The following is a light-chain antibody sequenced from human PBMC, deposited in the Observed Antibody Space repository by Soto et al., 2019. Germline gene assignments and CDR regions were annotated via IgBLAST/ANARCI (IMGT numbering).Light chain of an antibody. V-gene: IGLV1-51*02. J-gene: IGLJ2*01. Sequence: QSVLTQPPSVSAAPGQKVTISCSGSSSNIGNNYVSWYQQLPGTAPKLLICENNKRPSGIPDRFSGSKSGTSATLGITGLQTGDEADYYCGTWDSSLSAGGVVFGGGTKVTVL. CDR1: SSNIGNNY. CDR2: ENN. CDR3: GTWDSSLSAGGVV.